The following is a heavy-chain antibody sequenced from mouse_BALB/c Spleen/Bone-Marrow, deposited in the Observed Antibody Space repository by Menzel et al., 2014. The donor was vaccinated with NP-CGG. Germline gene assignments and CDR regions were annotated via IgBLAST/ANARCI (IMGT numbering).Heavy chain of an antibody. J-gene: IGHJ4*01. CDR2: INPYNDGT. Sequence: VQLQQSGPELVKPGASVKMSCKASGYTFTSYVMHWVKQKPGQGLEWIGYINPYNDGTKYNEKFKGKATLTPDKSSSTAYMELSSLTSEDSAVYYCARRGYDEGYYAMDYWGQGTSVTVSS. D-gene: IGHD2-14*01. V-gene: IGHV1-14*01. CDR3: ARRGYDEGYYAMDY. CDR1: GYTFTSYV.